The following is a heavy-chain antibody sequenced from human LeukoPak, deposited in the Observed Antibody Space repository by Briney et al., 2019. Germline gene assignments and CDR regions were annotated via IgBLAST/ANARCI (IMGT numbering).Heavy chain of an antibody. D-gene: IGHD3-22*01. CDR1: GGTFSSYA. CDR3: ARDYYDSSGYFDFDAFDI. V-gene: IGHV1-69*13. CDR2: IIPIFGTA. J-gene: IGHJ3*02. Sequence: ASVKVSCKASGGTFSSYAISWVRQAPGQGLEWMGGIIPIFGTANYAQKFQGRVTITADESTSTAYMELRSLRSDDTAVYYCARDYYDSSGYFDFDAFDIWGQGTMVTVSS.